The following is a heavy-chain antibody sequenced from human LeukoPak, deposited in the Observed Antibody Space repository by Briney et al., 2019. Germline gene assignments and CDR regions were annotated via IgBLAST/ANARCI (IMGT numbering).Heavy chain of an antibody. CDR3: VRCYYDSSGCF. J-gene: IGHJ3*01. CDR2: IKKEGSEK. Sequence: PGRSLRLSCAASAFTFTRYWMSGVPRAPDKGPEGVANIKKEGSEKYYVDSVKGRFTISRDNAKDSLYLQMNSLRADDTAVYYCVRCYYDSSGCFWGQGTMVTVSS. D-gene: IGHD3-22*01. V-gene: IGHV3-7*01. CDR1: AFTFTRYW.